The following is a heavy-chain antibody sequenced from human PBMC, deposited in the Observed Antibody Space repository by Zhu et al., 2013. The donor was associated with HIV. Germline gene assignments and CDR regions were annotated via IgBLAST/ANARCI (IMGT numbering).Heavy chain of an antibody. V-gene: IGHV1-2*02. D-gene: IGHD3-10*01. CDR3: ARDRAPARAFDI. Sequence: QLVQSGAAIKKPGSSMKVSCEASGGTFTDHAINWVRQAPGQGLEWMGWISPNSGDTNYAQKFQGRVTMTRDTSISTAYMELSRLTSDDSTVYYCARDRAPARAFDIWGQGTMVTVSS. J-gene: IGHJ3*02. CDR2: ISPNSGDT. CDR1: GGTFTDHA.